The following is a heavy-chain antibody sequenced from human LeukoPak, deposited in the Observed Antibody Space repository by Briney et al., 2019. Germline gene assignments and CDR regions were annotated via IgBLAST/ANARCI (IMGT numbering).Heavy chain of an antibody. D-gene: IGHD5-18*01. CDR2: IWYDGSKK. CDR3: ARVLSVGGYSSGPTDY. CDR1: GFSFSTYG. V-gene: IGHV3-33*01. Sequence: GGSLRLSCAAAGFSFSTYGMHWVRQAPGKELEGVAVIWYDGSKKYYADSVKGRFTISRDNAKNSLYLQMNSLRAEDTSVYYCARVLSVGGYSSGPTDYWGQGTLVTVSS. J-gene: IGHJ4*02.